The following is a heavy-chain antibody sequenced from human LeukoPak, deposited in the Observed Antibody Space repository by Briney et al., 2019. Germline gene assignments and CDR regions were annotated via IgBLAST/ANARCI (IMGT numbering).Heavy chain of an antibody. CDR2: ISGSGGST. CDR1: GFTFSSYA. J-gene: IGHJ4*02. Sequence: GGSLRLSCAASGFTFSSYAMSWVRQAPGKGLEWVSAISGSGGSTYYADSVKGRFTISRDNSKNTLYLQLSSLRAEDTAVYFCAKHRCSSTSCSAHNWGQGTLVTVSS. D-gene: IGHD2-2*01. V-gene: IGHV3-23*01. CDR3: AKHRCSSTSCSAHN.